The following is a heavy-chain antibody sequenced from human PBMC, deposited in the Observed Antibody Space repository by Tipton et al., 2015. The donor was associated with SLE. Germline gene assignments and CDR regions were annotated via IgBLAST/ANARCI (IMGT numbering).Heavy chain of an antibody. CDR1: RGSISSYY. CDR2: VHNSGST. J-gene: IGHJ4*02. V-gene: IGHV4-59*08. CDR3: ARGGFYDGRGYTN. D-gene: IGHD3-22*01. Sequence: TLSLTCIVSRGSISSYYWSWIRQPPGKGLEWIAYVHNSGSTNFNPSLRSRVTISVDTSNQFSLKLSSATAADTAVYYCARGGFYDGRGYTNWGQGSLVTVSS.